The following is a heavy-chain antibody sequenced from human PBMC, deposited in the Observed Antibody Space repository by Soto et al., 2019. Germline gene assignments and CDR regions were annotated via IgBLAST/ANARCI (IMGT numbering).Heavy chain of an antibody. CDR3: ARERPDGAMLDP. J-gene: IGHJ5*02. CDR2: IYYSGST. D-gene: IGHD6-6*01. CDR1: GGSISSGDYY. Sequence: PSETLSLTCSVSGGSISSGDYYWSWIRQPPGKGLEWIGYIYYSGSTYYNPSLKSRVTISVDTSKNQFSLKLSSVTAAGTAVYYCARERPDGAMLDPWGKGTLVTVSS. V-gene: IGHV4-30-4*01.